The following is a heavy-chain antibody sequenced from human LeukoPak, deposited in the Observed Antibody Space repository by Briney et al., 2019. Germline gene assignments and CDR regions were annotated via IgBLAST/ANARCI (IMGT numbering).Heavy chain of an antibody. CDR2: TSGSGEST. CDR1: GFTFSAYA. D-gene: IGHD6-13*01. Sequence: GGSLRLSCAASGFTFSAYAMTWVRQAPGKGLEWVTATSGSGESTYYADSVKGRFTISRDNAKNSLYLQMNSLRAKDTALYYCAKACIAAAQGYGMDVWGQGTTVTVSS. J-gene: IGHJ6*02. CDR3: AKACIAAAQGYGMDV. V-gene: IGHV3-23*01.